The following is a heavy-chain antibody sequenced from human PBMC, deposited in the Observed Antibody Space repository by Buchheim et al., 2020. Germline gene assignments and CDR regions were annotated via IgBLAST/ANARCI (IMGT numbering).Heavy chain of an antibody. CDR1: GFTFSSYE. D-gene: IGHD2-15*01. CDR3: ARDPRYCSGGSCYPDY. J-gene: IGHJ4*02. Sequence: EVQLVESGGGLVQPGGSLRLSCAASGFTFSSYEMNWVRQAPGKGLEWVSYISSSGSTIYYADSVKGRFTISRDNAKNSLSLQMNSLRAEDTAVYYCARDPRYCSGGSCYPDYWGQGTL. V-gene: IGHV3-48*03. CDR2: ISSSGSTI.